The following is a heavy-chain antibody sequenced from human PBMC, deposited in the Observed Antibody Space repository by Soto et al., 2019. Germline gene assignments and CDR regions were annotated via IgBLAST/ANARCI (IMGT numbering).Heavy chain of an antibody. Sequence: QVQLVQSGAEVKKPGASVKLSCKASGYTFIHYYIHWVRQAPGQGLEWMAIINPNGGSTNYAQKFQGRVTVRSDTSTTTVSMELNSLESDDTALYFCARSLLQGDFWGQGTLVTVYS. V-gene: IGHV1-46*01. CDR2: INPNGGST. D-gene: IGHD2-21*01. CDR3: ARSLLQGDF. CDR1: GYTFIHYY. J-gene: IGHJ4*02.